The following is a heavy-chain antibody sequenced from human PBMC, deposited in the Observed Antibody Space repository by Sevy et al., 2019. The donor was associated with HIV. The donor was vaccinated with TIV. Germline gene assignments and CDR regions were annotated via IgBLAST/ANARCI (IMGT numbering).Heavy chain of an antibody. CDR2: ISFDATNK. D-gene: IGHD1-1*01. CDR1: GFSFNRYC. CDR3: ALERLSSDVAEYFQN. V-gene: IGHV3-30-3*01. Sequence: GGSLRLSCAASGFSFNRYCMHWVRQAPGKGLEWVATISFDATNKHYPDSVKGRFTISRDNFQNSLFLQMDSLRPEDTAVYYCALERLSSDVAEYFQNWGQGPLVTVSS. J-gene: IGHJ1*01.